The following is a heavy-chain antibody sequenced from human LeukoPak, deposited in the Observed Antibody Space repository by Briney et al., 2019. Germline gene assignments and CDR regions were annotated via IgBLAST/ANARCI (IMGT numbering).Heavy chain of an antibody. CDR1: GFTFRNYL. CDR3: AREFGHNRWYFDY. D-gene: IGHD5-24*01. J-gene: IGHJ4*02. CDR2: VSADGRTQ. V-gene: IGHV3-30*03. Sequence: GGSLRLSCAASGFTFRNYLMNWVRQAPGKGLEWVTVVSADGRTQLYSDSVKGRFTISRDNSLNTLHLQMNSLRTEDTAVYYCAREFGHNRWYFDYWGQGALVTVSS.